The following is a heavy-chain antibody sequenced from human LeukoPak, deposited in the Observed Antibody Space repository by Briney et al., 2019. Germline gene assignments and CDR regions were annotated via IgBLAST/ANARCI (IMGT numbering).Heavy chain of an antibody. CDR2: ISHDGFI. J-gene: IGHJ4*02. Sequence: PGGSLRLSCETAGFTFSSYVMHWVRRTPGKGLVWVSRISHDGFISYADSVKGRFTISRDNSKNTLYLQMNSLRAEDTAVYYCARELGYCSGGSCYFDYWGQGTLVTVSS. D-gene: IGHD2-15*01. CDR1: GFTFSSYV. V-gene: IGHV3-74*01. CDR3: ARELGYCSGGSCYFDY.